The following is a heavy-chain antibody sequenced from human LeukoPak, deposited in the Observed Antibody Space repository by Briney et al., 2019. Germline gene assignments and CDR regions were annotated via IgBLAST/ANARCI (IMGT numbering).Heavy chain of an antibody. CDR2: ISYDGSNK. V-gene: IGHV3-30*18. CDR3: AKLLRSAYSNYYGMDV. CDR1: GFTFSSYG. J-gene: IGHJ6*02. Sequence: GGSLRLYCSASGFTFSSYGMHWVRQAPGKGLEWVAVISYDGSNKYYADSVKGRFTISRDNSKNTLYLQMNSLRAEDTAVYYCAKLLRSAYSNYYGMDVWGQGTTVTVFS. D-gene: IGHD4-17*01.